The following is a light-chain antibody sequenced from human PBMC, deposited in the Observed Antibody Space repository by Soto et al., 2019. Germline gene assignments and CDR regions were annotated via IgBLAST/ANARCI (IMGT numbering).Light chain of an antibody. Sequence: DIQITQSPSSLSASVGDIVTITCRASQGISNYLAWYQQKPGKVPKLLIYAASTLQSGVPSRFSGSGSGTDFTLTSSSLQPEDVATYYCQKYNSAPRTFGQGTQVDIK. CDR1: QGISNY. V-gene: IGKV1-27*01. CDR2: AAS. J-gene: IGKJ1*01. CDR3: QKYNSAPRT.